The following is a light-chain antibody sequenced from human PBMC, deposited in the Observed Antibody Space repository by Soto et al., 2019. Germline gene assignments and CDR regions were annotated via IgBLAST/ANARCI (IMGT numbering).Light chain of an antibody. CDR3: QQYNNWPQT. CDR2: DAS. V-gene: IGKV3-20*01. Sequence: EIVLTQSPGTLSLSPGERATLSCRSSQSVSSSYLAWYQQKPGQAPRLLIYDASNRATGIPARFSGSGSGTEFTLTISSLQSEDFAEYHCQQYNNWPQTFGQGTKVDI. J-gene: IGKJ1*01. CDR1: QSVSSSY.